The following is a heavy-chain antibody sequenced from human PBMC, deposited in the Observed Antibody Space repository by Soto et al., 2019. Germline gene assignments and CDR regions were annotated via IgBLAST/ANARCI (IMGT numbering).Heavy chain of an antibody. CDR3: ARVDLTSGSGSSKVNWFDP. Sequence: QVQLQQWGAGLLKPSETLSLTCAVYGGSFSGYYWSWIRQPPGKGLEWIGEINHSGSTNYNPSLKSHVTISVDTSKNQFSLKLSSATAPDTAVYYCARVDLTSGSGSSKVNWFDPWGQGTLVTVSS. CDR2: INHSGST. CDR1: GGSFSGYY. V-gene: IGHV4-34*01. D-gene: IGHD3-10*01. J-gene: IGHJ5*02.